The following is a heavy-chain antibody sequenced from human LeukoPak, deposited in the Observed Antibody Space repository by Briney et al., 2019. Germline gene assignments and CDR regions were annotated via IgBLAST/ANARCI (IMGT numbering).Heavy chain of an antibody. J-gene: IGHJ4*02. Sequence: ASVKVSCKASGYTFTGYYMHWVRQAPGQGLEWMGWNNPNSGGTNYAQKFQGRVTMTRDTSISTAYMELSRLRSDDTAVYYCARDPLWFGDNYFDYWGQGTLVTVSS. CDR2: NNPNSGGT. V-gene: IGHV1-2*02. D-gene: IGHD3-10*01. CDR1: GYTFTGYY. CDR3: ARDPLWFGDNYFDY.